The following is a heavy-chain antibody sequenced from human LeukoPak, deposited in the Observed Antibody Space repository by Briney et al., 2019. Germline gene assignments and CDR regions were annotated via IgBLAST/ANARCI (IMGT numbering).Heavy chain of an antibody. CDR3: ARQIGYSYGYFDY. CDR1: GGSFSGYY. V-gene: IGHV4-34*01. D-gene: IGHD5-18*01. Sequence: SETLSLTCAVYGGSFSGYYWSWIRQPPGKGLEWIGEINHSGRTDYNPSLKSRVTISVDTSKNQFSLKLSSLTAADTAVYYCARQIGYSYGYFDYWGQGTLVTVSS. CDR2: INHSGRT. J-gene: IGHJ4*02.